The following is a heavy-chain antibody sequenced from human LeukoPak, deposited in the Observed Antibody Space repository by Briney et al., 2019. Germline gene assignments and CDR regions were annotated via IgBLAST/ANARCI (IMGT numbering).Heavy chain of an antibody. CDR2: IKQDGSEK. J-gene: IGHJ5*02. Sequence: GGSLRLSCAASGFTFGSYWMSWVRQAPGKGLEWVANIKQDGSEKYYVDSVKGRFTISRDNAKNSLFLQMNSLGAEDTAVYYCARGASGIQLWFFDPWGQGTLVSVSS. CDR1: GFTFGSYW. D-gene: IGHD5-18*01. V-gene: IGHV3-7*01. CDR3: ARGASGIQLWFFDP.